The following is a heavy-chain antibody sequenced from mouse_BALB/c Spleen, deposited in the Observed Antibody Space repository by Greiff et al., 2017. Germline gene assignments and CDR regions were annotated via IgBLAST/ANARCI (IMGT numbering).Heavy chain of an antibody. CDR3: ANLGYYFDY. Sequence: DVKLQESGPGLVKPSQSLSLTCSVTGYSITSGYYWNWIRQFPGNKLEWMGYISYDGSNNYNPSLKNRISITRDTSKNQFFLKLNSVTTEDTATYYCANLGYYFDYWGQGTTLTVSS. V-gene: IGHV3-6*02. D-gene: IGHD4-1*01. J-gene: IGHJ2*01. CDR1: GYSITSGYY. CDR2: ISYDGSN.